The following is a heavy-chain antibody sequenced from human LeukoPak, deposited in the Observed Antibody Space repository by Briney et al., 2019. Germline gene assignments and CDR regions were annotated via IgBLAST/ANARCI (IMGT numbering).Heavy chain of an antibody. CDR2: IYYNGST. CDR3: AREPYAGYGGGYFGY. D-gene: IGHD5-12*01. CDR1: AGSISSYY. V-gene: IGHV4-59*01. Sequence: SETLSLTCTVSAGSISSYYWSWIRQPPGKGLEWSGYIYYNGSTNYNPFLKTRFTISVDRSKNQFSLKLSAVTAADTAVYFCAREPYAGYGGGYFGYWGQGTLVTVSS. J-gene: IGHJ4*02.